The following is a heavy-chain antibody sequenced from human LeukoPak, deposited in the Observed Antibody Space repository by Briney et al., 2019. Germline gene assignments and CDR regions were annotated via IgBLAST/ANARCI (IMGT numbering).Heavy chain of an antibody. V-gene: IGHV3-74*01. Sequence: PGGSLRLSCAASGFTFSSYWMHWVRQAPGKGLVWVSRINSDGSSTSYADSVKGRFTISRDNAKNTLHLQMNSLRAEDTAVYYCATPRGSGSYLAFGYWGQGTLVTVSS. J-gene: IGHJ4*02. CDR3: ATPRGSGSYLAFGY. CDR1: GFTFSSYW. CDR2: INSDGSST. D-gene: IGHD1-26*01.